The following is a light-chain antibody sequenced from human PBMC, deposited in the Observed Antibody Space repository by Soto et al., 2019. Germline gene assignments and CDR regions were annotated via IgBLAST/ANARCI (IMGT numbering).Light chain of an antibody. CDR2: KAS. Sequence: DIQMTQSPSTLSASVGDRVTITCRASQSISSWLAWYQQKPGKAPKLLIYKASSLESGVPSRFSGSGSGTEFTLTISSLQPEDFAVYYCEQYNNWFSITFGQGTRLEIK. CDR1: QSISSW. V-gene: IGKV1-5*03. J-gene: IGKJ5*01. CDR3: EQYNNWFSIT.